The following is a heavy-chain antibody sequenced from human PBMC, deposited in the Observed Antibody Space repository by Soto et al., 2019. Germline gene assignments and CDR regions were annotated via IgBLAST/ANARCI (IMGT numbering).Heavy chain of an antibody. CDR2: ISGSGGST. CDR1: GFTFSSYA. V-gene: IGHV3-23*01. D-gene: IGHD6-13*01. Sequence: GGSLILSCAASGFTFSSYAMSWVRQAPGKGLEWVSAISGSGGSTYYADSVKGRFTISRDNSKNTLYLQMNSLRAEDTAVYYCAKVRQQRGRGINNWFEPWGQGPLVTVAS. CDR3: AKVRQQRGRGINNWFEP. J-gene: IGHJ5*02.